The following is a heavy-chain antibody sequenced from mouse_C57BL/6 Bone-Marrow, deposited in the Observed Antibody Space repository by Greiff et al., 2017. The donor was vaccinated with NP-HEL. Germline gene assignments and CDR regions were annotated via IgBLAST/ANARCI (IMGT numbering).Heavy chain of an antibody. CDR1: GYTFTDYY. Sequence: VQLQQSGPVLVKPGASVKMSCKASGYTFTDYYMNWVKQSHGKSLEWIGVINPYNGGTSYNQKFKGKATLTVDKSSSTAYMELNSLTSEDSAVYYCARGFYYGLVYFDYWGQGTTLTVSS. CDR2: INPYNGGT. V-gene: IGHV1-19*01. J-gene: IGHJ2*01. D-gene: IGHD2-1*01. CDR3: ARGFYYGLVYFDY.